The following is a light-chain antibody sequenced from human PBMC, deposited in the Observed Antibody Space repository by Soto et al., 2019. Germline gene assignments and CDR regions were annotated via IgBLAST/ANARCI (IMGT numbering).Light chain of an antibody. V-gene: IGKV3-15*01. J-gene: IGKJ1*01. CDR3: HQYNDWPPA. Sequence: EIVMTQSPATLSVSPGERATLSCRASQSVSRNLAWYQQKPGQAPRLLIYGASTRATDVPARFSGSGSGTDFSHTISSLHAEDFAVYYCHQYNDWPPAFGQGTKVDIK. CDR2: GAS. CDR1: QSVSRN.